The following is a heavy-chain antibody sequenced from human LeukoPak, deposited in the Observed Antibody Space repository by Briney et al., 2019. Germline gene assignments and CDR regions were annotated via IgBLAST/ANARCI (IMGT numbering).Heavy chain of an antibody. CDR2: IRQDGGGK. V-gene: IGHV3-7*01. J-gene: IGHJ4*01. Sequence: GGSLRLSCAVSGFTFSSYWMNWLRQAPGKGLEWVASIRQDGGGKSYVDSVKGRFTISRDNTKNSLYLQINSLRAEDTAMYYCARDGTAAGLYFDLWGQGTLVTVSS. CDR1: GFTFSSYW. CDR3: ARDGTAAGLYFDL. D-gene: IGHD6-13*01.